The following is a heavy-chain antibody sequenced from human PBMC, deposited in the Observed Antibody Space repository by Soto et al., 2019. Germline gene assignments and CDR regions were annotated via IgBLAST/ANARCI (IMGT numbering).Heavy chain of an antibody. J-gene: IGHJ4*02. D-gene: IGHD3-22*01. CDR3: TTDLTYYFDTSAY. Sequence: EVQLVESGGDLVQPGGSLRLSCAASGFTFSNYAMNWVRQAPGKGLEWVSSMSSSGAVYYADSVKGRFTVSRDNAKNSLYLQMDTPGAADTAVYYCTTDLTYYFDTSAYWGQGTLVTVSS. CDR2: MSSSGAV. CDR1: GFTFSNYA. V-gene: IGHV3-48*01.